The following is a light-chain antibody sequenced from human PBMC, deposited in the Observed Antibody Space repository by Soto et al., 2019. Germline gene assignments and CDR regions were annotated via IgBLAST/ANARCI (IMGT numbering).Light chain of an antibody. V-gene: IGKV1-39*01. CDR1: QTISSY. CDR2: AAS. CDR3: QQSHSLPYT. Sequence: DIQMTQSPSSLSASVGDRVTITCRARQTISSYLNWYQQKPGKAPKLLIYAASSLQSGVPSRFSGSGSGTEFTLTISSLQPEAVATYYCQQSHSLPYTFGQGTKLEIK. J-gene: IGKJ2*01.